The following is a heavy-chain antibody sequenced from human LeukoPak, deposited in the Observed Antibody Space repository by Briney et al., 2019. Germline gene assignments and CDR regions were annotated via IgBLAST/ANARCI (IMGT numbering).Heavy chain of an antibody. J-gene: IGHJ5*02. D-gene: IGHD6-19*01. Sequence: ASVKVSCKASGYTFTGYYMHWVRQAPGQGLEWMGVINPSGGSASYAQKFQGRVTITRNTSISTAYMELSSLRSEDTAVDYCARDSPAQWKRYTSGGKRWFDPWGQGTLVTVSS. CDR1: GYTFTGYY. CDR3: ARDSPAQWKRYTSGGKRWFDP. V-gene: IGHV1-46*01. CDR2: INPSGGSA.